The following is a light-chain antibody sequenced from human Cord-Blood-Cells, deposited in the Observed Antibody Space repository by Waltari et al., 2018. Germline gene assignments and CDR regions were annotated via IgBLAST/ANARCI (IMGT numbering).Light chain of an antibody. CDR3: SSYTSSSTLVV. J-gene: IGLJ2*01. Sequence: QSALTQPASVSGSPGQSITISCTGTRSDVGGYNYGSWYQQHPGKAPKLMIYDVSNRPSGVSNRFSGSKSGNTASLTISGLQAEDEADYYCSSYTSSSTLVVFGGGTKLTVL. V-gene: IGLV2-14*01. CDR1: RSDVGGYNY. CDR2: DVS.